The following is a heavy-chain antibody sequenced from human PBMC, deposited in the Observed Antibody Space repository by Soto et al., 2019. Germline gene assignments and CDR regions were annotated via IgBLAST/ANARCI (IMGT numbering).Heavy chain of an antibody. CDR1: GGTFSSYT. CDR3: ARDKSFYCSGGSCSNWFDP. D-gene: IGHD2-15*01. Sequence: SVKVSCKASGGTFSSYTISWVRQAPGQGLEWMGRIIPILGIANYAQKFQGRVTITADKSTSTAYMELSSLRSEDTAVYYCARDKSFYCSGGSCSNWFDPWGQGTLVTVSS. J-gene: IGHJ5*02. V-gene: IGHV1-69*04. CDR2: IIPILGIA.